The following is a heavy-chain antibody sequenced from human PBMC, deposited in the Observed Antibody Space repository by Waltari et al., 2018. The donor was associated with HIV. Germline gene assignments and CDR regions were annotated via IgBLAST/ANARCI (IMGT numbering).Heavy chain of an antibody. CDR3: VRGGTLP. CDR1: GYSFNDYY. J-gene: IGHJ5*02. D-gene: IGHD1-1*01. CDR2: VNPKNGVA. Sequence: EQLVQTGAEVKKPGASLKVTCNASGYSFNDYYIHWIRPAPGQGLESVGWVNPKNGVAHYAQKFEGRVTISSDTSSRTVYMDFRRLTSDDTAFFYCVRGGTLPWGQGTLITVSS. V-gene: IGHV1-2*02.